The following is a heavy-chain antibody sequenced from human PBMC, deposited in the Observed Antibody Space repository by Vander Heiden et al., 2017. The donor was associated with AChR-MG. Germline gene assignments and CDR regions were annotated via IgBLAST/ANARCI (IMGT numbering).Heavy chain of an antibody. CDR2: ISSDGRTI. Sequence: EVLLVESGGGLVQPGGSLRLSCAASGFTFSSYSINWVRQAPGKGLEYISYISSDGRTIYYGDSVKGRFTISRDNAKNLVHLQMTNLRAGDSAVYYCARRSGRYYFDFWGQGALVSVS. CDR3: ARRSGRYYFDF. CDR1: GFTFSSYS. D-gene: IGHD3-3*01. J-gene: IGHJ4*02. V-gene: IGHV3-48*01.